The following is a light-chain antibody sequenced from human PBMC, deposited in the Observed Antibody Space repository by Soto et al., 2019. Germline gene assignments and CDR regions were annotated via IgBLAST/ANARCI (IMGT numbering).Light chain of an antibody. J-gene: IGLJ1*01. CDR1: SSDVGGYNY. Sequence: QSALTQPASVYGSPGQSITISCTGTSSDVGGYNYVSWYQQHPGKAPKLMIYDVSNRSSGVSNRFSGSKSGNTASLTISGLQAEDEADDYCSSYTSSSTPYVFGTGTKLTVL. CDR3: SSYTSSSTPYV. CDR2: DVS. V-gene: IGLV2-14*01.